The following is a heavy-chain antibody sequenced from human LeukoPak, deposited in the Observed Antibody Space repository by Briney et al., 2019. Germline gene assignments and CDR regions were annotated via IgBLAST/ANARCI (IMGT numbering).Heavy chain of an antibody. D-gene: IGHD4-11*01. CDR1: GYTFTSYA. J-gene: IGHJ6*02. V-gene: IGHV7-4-1*02. Sequence: GSSVKVSCKASGYTFTSYAMNWVRQAPGQGLEWMGWINTNTGNPTYAQGFTGRFVFSLDTSVSTAYLQISSLKAEDTAVYYCARDLDYSNYGRYYGMDVWGQGTTVTVSS. CDR2: INTNTGNP. CDR3: ARDLDYSNYGRYYGMDV.